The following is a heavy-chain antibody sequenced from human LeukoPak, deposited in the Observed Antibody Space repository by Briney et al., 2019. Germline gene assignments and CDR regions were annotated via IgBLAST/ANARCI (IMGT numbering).Heavy chain of an antibody. CDR2: IHPRRGDT. V-gene: IGHV1-2*02. CDR3: ARDGEYGTGSYYRGCFDY. J-gene: IGHJ4*02. D-gene: IGHD3-10*01. Sequence: ASVKVSCKASGYSFTAFYIHWVRQAPGQGLEWMGWIHPRRGDTNYQGRVTMTRDTSISTAYMDLGSLGSDYTAVYYCARDGEYGTGSYYRGCFDYWGQGILVTVSS. CDR1: GYSFTAFY.